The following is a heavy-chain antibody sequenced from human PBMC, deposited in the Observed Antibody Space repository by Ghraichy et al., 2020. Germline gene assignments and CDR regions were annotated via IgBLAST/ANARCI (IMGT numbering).Heavy chain of an antibody. Sequence: LSLTCTVSGGSMSNYQWTWIRQPAGKGLEWIGRVHTSGTTNYNPSLKSRVTVSLDTSQNHFSLDLNSVTAADTAVYYCARGYYYGSGSFYPHFDYWGQGILVTVSS. CDR1: GGSMSNYQ. CDR2: VHTSGTT. V-gene: IGHV4-4*07. D-gene: IGHD3-10*01. CDR3: ARGYYYGSGSFYPHFDY. J-gene: IGHJ4*02.